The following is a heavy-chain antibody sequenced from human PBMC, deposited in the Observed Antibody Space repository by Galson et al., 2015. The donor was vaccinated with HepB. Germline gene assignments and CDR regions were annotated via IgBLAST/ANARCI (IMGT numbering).Heavy chain of an antibody. J-gene: IGHJ4*01. CDR3: AKDWDSYDSSCYPLDFDF. D-gene: IGHD3-22*01. CDR1: GFTFSSYG. V-gene: IGHV3-30*18. CDR2: ISYGGSNK. Sequence: SVRLAGAASGFTFSSYGLNWGRPAPGKGLEWGAVISYGGSNKYYEDSVKGRFTISRDNSKNALYLQMNSLRAEDTHLYYCAKDWDSYDSSCYPLDFDFWGHGTLFTVSS.